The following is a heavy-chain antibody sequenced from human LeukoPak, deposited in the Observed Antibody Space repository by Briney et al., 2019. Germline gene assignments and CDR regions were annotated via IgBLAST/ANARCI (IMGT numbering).Heavy chain of an antibody. CDR3: ARVGTTGATADN. Sequence: GASVKVSCKASGYTFTSYYMHWGCQAPGQGREWMGLITHRGGTTDYAQKLQDRITMTSDTSTSTVYMELKSLTSDDAAVYFCARVGTTGATADNWGQGTLVTVSS. CDR1: GYTFTSYY. CDR2: ITHRGGTT. J-gene: IGHJ4*02. D-gene: IGHD4-11*01. V-gene: IGHV1-46*04.